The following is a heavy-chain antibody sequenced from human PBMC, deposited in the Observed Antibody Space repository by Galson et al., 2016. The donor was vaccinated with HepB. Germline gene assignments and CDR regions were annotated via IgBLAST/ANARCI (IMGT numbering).Heavy chain of an antibody. CDR2: ISSSSAYI. Sequence: SLRLSCAASGFTFSSHDMNWVRQAPGKGLEWVSSISSSSAYIYYADSVKGRFTISRDNAKNSLYLQMNSLRAEDTAVYYCAREGSWPRDFDYWGQGPLVTVSS. CDR1: GFTFSSHD. CDR3: AREGSWPRDFDY. V-gene: IGHV3-21*01. D-gene: IGHD6-13*01. J-gene: IGHJ4*02.